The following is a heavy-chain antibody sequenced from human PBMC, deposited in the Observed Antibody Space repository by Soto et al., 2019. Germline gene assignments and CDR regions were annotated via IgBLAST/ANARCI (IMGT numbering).Heavy chain of an antibody. J-gene: IGHJ5*02. D-gene: IGHD6-25*01. CDR3: GSVRPSGYVLS. CDR1: GGSISSSSYY. V-gene: IGHV4-39*07. Sequence: SETLSLTCTVSGGSISSSSYYWGWIRQPPGKGLEWIGSIYYSGSTDYNPSLKSRVTISVDMSKNQFSLRLASVTAADTAFYYCGSVRPSGYVLSWGQGTLVTVSS. CDR2: IYYSGST.